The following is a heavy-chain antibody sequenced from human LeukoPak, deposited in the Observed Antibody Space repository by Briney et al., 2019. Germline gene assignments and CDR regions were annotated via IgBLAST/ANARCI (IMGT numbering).Heavy chain of an antibody. Sequence: KSGESLRLSCTASGFTVSSSYMTWVRQAPGKGLEWISYISFSHHTNYADSVKGRFTISRDDARNSLFLQMNSLRAEDTAVYYCAREHSSVSSESKGYDHWGQGTLVTVSS. CDR3: AREHSSVSSESKGYDH. J-gene: IGHJ4*02. V-gene: IGHV3-69-1*01. D-gene: IGHD6-19*01. CDR1: GFTVSSSY. CDR2: ISFSHHT.